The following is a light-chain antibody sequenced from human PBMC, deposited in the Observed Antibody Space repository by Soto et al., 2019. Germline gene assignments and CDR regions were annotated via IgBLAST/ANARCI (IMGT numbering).Light chain of an antibody. CDR3: CGYTSTDTYV. V-gene: IGLV2-23*01. J-gene: IGLJ1*01. Sequence: QSALTQPASVSGSPGQAITISCTGTSSDVGGKIFVSWYQQHPGKAPKLMIDEGTKRPSGVSNRFSGSKSGNTASLTISGLHSEYVADYFCCGYTSTDTYVFGTGTKLTVL. CDR2: EGT. CDR1: SSDVGGKIF.